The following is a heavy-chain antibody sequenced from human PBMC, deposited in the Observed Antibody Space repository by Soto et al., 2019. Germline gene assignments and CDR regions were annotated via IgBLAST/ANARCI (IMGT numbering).Heavy chain of an antibody. CDR3: ARVQPSYYAMDV. CDR1: GGSISSYY. V-gene: IGHV4-59*12. J-gene: IGHJ6*02. CDR2: IYYSGST. Sequence: PSETLSLTCTVSGGSISSYYWSWIRQPPGKGLEWIGYIYYSGSTNYDPSLKSRVTISVDTSKNQFSLKLSSVTAADTAVYYCARVQPSYYAMDVWGQGTTVTVSS.